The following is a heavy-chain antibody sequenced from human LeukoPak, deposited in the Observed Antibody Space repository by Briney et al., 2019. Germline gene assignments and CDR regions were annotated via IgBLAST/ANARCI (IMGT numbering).Heavy chain of an antibody. J-gene: IGHJ4*02. CDR3: ARRLETVRSIYFDY. CDR2: IKQDGSEK. D-gene: IGHD4-17*01. Sequence: GGSLRLSCAASGFTFSSYWMSWVRQAPGKGLEWVANIKQDGSEKYYVDSVKGRFTISRDNAKNSLYLQLNSLRAEDTAVYYCARRLETVRSIYFDYWGQGTLVTVSS. V-gene: IGHV3-7*01. CDR1: GFTFSSYW.